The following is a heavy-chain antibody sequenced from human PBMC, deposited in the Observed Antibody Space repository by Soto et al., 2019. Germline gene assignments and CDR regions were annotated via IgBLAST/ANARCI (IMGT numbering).Heavy chain of an antibody. CDR2: ISGSGGST. Sequence: GGSLRLSCAASGFTFSSYAMSWVRQAPGKGLEWVSAISGSGGSTYYADSVKGRFTISRDNSRNTLYLQMNSLRAEDTAVYYCAKDRGYCSGGSCYTIPPLADYWGQGTLVTVSS. CDR3: AKDRGYCSGGSCYTIPPLADY. D-gene: IGHD2-15*01. CDR1: GFTFSSYA. J-gene: IGHJ4*02. V-gene: IGHV3-23*01.